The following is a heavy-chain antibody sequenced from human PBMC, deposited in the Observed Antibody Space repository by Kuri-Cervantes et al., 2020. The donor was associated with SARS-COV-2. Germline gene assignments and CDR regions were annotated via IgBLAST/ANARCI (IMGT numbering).Heavy chain of an antibody. Sequence: LSLTCAISGDSVPSNSAAWNWIRQSPSRGLEWLGRTYYRSKWYNDYAVSVKSRITINPDTSKNQFSLQLNSVTPEDTAVYYCARAPRGRGSNIVATIPHYYYGMDVWGQGTTVTVPS. CDR1: GDSVPSNSAA. CDR2: TYYRSKWYN. CDR3: ARAPRGRGSNIVATIPHYYYGMDV. D-gene: IGHD5-12*01. J-gene: IGHJ6*02. V-gene: IGHV6-1*01.